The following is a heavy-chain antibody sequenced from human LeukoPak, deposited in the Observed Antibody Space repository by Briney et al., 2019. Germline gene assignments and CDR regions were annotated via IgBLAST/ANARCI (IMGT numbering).Heavy chain of an antibody. D-gene: IGHD2-21*01. CDR2: IYYSGST. V-gene: IGHV4-39*01. CDR3: ASFLWVISFDY. J-gene: IGHJ4*02. CDR1: GGSISTSSYY. Sequence: PSETLSLTCTVSGGSISTSSYYWGWVRQPPGKGLESIGIIYYSGSTYYNPSLKSRVTISVDTSKNQFSLKLSSVTAADTAVYYCASFLWVISFDYWGQGTLVTVSS.